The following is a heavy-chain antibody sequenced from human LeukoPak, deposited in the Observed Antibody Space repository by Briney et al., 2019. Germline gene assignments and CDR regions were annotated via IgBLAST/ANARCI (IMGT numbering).Heavy chain of an antibody. Sequence: ASVKVSCKASGYTFTSYYMHWVRQAPGQGLEWMGYISAHNGDTYYVQKFQGRATMTTDTSTSTAFMELRSLRSDDTAIYYCARVKIFGVAISNWFDPWGQGTLVTVSS. D-gene: IGHD3-3*01. CDR3: ARVKIFGVAISNWFDP. CDR1: GYTFTSYY. V-gene: IGHV1-18*04. J-gene: IGHJ5*02. CDR2: ISAHNGDT.